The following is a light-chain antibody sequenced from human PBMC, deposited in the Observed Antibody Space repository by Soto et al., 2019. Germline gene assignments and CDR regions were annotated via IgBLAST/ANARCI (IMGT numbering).Light chain of an antibody. J-gene: IGKJ1*01. V-gene: IGKV1-9*01. Sequence: IQLTQSPSSLSASVGDRVTITCRASQGISSYLAWYQQKPGKAPNLLIYGASTLQSGVPSRFSGSGSGTDFTLTISSLQPEDFATYYCHQLNSYPRTFGQGTTVEMK. CDR2: GAS. CDR1: QGISSY. CDR3: HQLNSYPRT.